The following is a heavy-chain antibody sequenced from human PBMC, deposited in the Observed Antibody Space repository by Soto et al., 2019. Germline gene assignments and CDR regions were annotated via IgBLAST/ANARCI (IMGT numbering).Heavy chain of an antibody. CDR2: IRSKAYGGTT. J-gene: IGHJ6*02. D-gene: IGHD3-10*01. V-gene: IGHV3-49*03. Sequence: GGSLRLSCTASGFTFGDYAMSWFRQAPGKGLEWVGFIRSKAYGGTTEYAASVKGRFTISRDDSKSIAYLQMNSLKTEDTAVYYCTRHGPGRNCRRFGGMDVWGQGTTVTVSS. CDR3: TRHGPGRNCRRFGGMDV. CDR1: GFTFGDYA.